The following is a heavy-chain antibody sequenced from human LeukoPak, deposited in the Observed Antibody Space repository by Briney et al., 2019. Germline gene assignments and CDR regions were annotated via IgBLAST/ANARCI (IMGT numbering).Heavy chain of an antibody. Sequence: GESLKISCKGSGYSFTSYWIGWVRQMPGKGLEWMGIIYPGDSGTRYSPSFQGQVTISADKSISTAYLQWSSLKASDTAMYYCARRVVDSSGYYYLDYWGQGALVTVSS. CDR3: ARRVVDSSGYYYLDY. CDR1: GYSFTSYW. D-gene: IGHD3-22*01. J-gene: IGHJ4*02. V-gene: IGHV5-51*01. CDR2: IYPGDSGT.